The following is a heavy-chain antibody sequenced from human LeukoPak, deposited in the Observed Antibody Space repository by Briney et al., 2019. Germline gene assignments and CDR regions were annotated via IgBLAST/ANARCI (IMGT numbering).Heavy chain of an antibody. J-gene: IGHJ4*02. CDR3: ARLRFDFWSGYTHPYFDY. Sequence: SETLSLTCTVSGGSISSSSYSWGWIRQPPGKRLEWIGSIYYSGTTYYNPCLKSRVTISVDTSKIQFSLKLSSVAATDTAVYFCARLRFDFWSGYTHPYFDYWGQGTLVTVSS. CDR2: IYYSGTT. CDR1: GGSISSSSYS. D-gene: IGHD3-3*01. V-gene: IGHV4-39*01.